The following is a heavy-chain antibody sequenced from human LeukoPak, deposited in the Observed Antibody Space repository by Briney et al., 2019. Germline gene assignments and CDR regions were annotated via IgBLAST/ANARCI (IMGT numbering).Heavy chain of an antibody. CDR3: ARDSWDINGPYGSFDY. Sequence: GGSQRLSCAASGFSVSGNYMSWGRQAPGKGLEWVSVIYSGGDIHYADSVKDRFTISRDNSKNTLYLQMNSLRVEDTAVYYCARDSWDINGPYGSFDYWGQGTLVSVSS. CDR2: IYSGGDI. CDR1: GFSVSGNY. V-gene: IGHV3-66*01. J-gene: IGHJ4*02. D-gene: IGHD2-8*01.